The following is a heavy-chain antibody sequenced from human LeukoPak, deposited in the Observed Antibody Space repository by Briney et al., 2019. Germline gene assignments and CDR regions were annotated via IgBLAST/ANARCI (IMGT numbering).Heavy chain of an antibody. CDR3: AKVSDFSLWGYFDY. V-gene: IGHV3-30*18. J-gene: IGHJ4*02. CDR1: GFTFSSYG. D-gene: IGHD3-16*01. Sequence: PGGSLRLSCAASGFTFSSYGMHWVRQAPGKGLEWVAVISYDGSNKYYADSVKGRFTISRDDSKNTLYLQMDSLRAEDTAVYYCAKVSDFSLWGYFDYWGQGTLVTVSS. CDR2: ISYDGSNK.